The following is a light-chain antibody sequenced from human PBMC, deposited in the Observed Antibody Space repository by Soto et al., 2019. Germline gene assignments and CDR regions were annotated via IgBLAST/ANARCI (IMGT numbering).Light chain of an antibody. Sequence: QSVLTQPPSVSGAPGQRVTIPCTGSSSNIGAGYDVHWYQQLPGTAPKLLIYGNSNRPSGVPDRFSGSKSGTSASLSITGLQAEDEADDYCQSYDSSLSGSRVFGTGTKLTVL. CDR2: GNS. J-gene: IGLJ1*01. CDR1: SSNIGAGYD. CDR3: QSYDSSLSGSRV. V-gene: IGLV1-40*01.